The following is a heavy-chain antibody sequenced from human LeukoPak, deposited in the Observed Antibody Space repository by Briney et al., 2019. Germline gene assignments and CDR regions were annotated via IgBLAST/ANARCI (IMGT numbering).Heavy chain of an antibody. CDR1: GFTFSSYG. D-gene: IGHD5-18*01. CDR3: ARRSYSYGSDY. CDR2: IWYDGSNK. V-gene: IGHV3-30*19. J-gene: IGHJ4*02. Sequence: GGSLRLSCAASGFTFSSYGMHWVRQAPGKGLEWVAVIWYDGSNKYYADSVKGRFTISRDNSKNTLYLQMNSLRAEDTAVYYCARRSYSYGSDYWGQGTLVTVSS.